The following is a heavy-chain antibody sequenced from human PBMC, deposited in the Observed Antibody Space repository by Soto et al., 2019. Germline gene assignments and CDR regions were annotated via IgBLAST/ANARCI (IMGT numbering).Heavy chain of an antibody. D-gene: IGHD3-3*01. Sequence: SVKVSCKSSGGTFSSFINYPINWVRQAPGQGLEWMGGIVPNVGTVNYAQKFRGKVTITADKSTGTAYMELSSLRSEDTALYYCARRDTSGFLRYFDNWGQGTQVTV. CDR1: GGTFSSFINYP. CDR2: IVPNVGTV. CDR3: ARRDTSGFLRYFDN. J-gene: IGHJ4*02. V-gene: IGHV1-69*06.